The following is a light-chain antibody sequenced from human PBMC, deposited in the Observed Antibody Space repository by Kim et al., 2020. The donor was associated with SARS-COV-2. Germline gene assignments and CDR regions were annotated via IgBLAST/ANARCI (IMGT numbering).Light chain of an antibody. CDR2: QDS. CDR3: QAWDSSTWV. CDR1: KVGDKY. Sequence: GTPGQTASITCSGDKVGDKYACWYQQKPGQSPVLVIYQDSKRPSGIPERFSGSNSGNTATLTISGTQAMDEADYYCQAWDSSTWVFGGGTKLTVL. V-gene: IGLV3-1*01. J-gene: IGLJ3*02.